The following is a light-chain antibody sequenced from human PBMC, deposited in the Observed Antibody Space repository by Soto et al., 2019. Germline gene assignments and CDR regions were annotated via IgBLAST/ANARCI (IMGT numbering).Light chain of an antibody. CDR1: QSLSSW. V-gene: IGKV1-5*01. Sequence: DIQMTQSPSTLSASVGDRVTITCRASQSLSSWLAWYQQKPGKAPKLLIYAASGLQSGVPSRFSGSGSGTDFTLTISRLEPEDFAVYYCQQYGRSPGTFCQGGKVDI. CDR3: QQYGRSPGT. CDR2: AAS. J-gene: IGKJ1*01.